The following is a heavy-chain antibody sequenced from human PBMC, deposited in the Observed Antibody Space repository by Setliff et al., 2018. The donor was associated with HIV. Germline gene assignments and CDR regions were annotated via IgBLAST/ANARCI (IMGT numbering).Heavy chain of an antibody. CDR1: GGSISSYY. CDR3: ARPRSGTYRGHYYYYMDV. V-gene: IGHV4-4*07. CDR2: IYTSGST. D-gene: IGHD3-10*01. J-gene: IGHJ6*03. Sequence: ASETLSLTCTVSGGSISSYYWSWIRQPAGKGLEWIGRIYTSGSTNYNPSLKSRVTMSVDTSKNQFSLKLSSVTAADTAVYYCARPRSGTYRGHYYYYMDVWGKGTTVTVSS.